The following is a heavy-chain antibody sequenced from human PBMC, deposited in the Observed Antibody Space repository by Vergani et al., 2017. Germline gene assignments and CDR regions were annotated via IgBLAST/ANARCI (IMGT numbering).Heavy chain of an antibody. CDR3: AIPVAGTDAEGPTFDY. CDR1: GFTFSSYG. J-gene: IGHJ4*02. Sequence: QVQLVESGGGVVQPGRSLRLSCAASGFTFSSYGMHWVRQAPGKGLEWVAVISYDGSNKYYADSMKCRFTISRDNSKNTLYLQMNSLRAEDTAVYYCAIPVAGTDAEGPTFDYWGQGTLVTVSS. V-gene: IGHV3-30*03. CDR2: ISYDGSNK. D-gene: IGHD6-19*01.